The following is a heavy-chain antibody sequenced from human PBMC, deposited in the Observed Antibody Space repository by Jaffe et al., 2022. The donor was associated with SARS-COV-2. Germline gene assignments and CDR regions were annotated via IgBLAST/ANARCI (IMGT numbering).Heavy chain of an antibody. CDR1: GFTFSSYA. CDR2: ISSNGGST. Sequence: EVQLVESGGGLVQPGGSLRLSCAASGFTFSSYAMHWVRQAPGKGLEYVSAISSNGGSTYYANSVKGRFTISRDNSKNTLYLQMGSLRAEDMAVYYCARGGWDTAMDHYYYYGMDVWGQGTTVTVSS. D-gene: IGHD5-18*01. J-gene: IGHJ6*02. CDR3: ARGGWDTAMDHYYYYGMDV. V-gene: IGHV3-64*01.